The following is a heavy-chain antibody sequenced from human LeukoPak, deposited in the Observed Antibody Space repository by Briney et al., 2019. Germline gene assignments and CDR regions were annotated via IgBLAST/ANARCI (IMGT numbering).Heavy chain of an antibody. CDR1: GGSFSGYY. CDR2: INHSGST. CDR3: ARGGFGESLESY. V-gene: IGHV4-34*01. Sequence: SETLSLTCAVYGGSFSGYYWSWIRQPPGKGLEWIGEINHSGSTNYNPSLKSRVTISADTSKNQFSLKLSSVTAADTAVYYCARGGFGESLESYWGQGTLVTVSS. J-gene: IGHJ4*02. D-gene: IGHD3-10*01.